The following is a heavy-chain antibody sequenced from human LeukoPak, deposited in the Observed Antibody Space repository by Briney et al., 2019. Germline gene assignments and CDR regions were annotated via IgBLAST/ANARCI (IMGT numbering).Heavy chain of an antibody. D-gene: IGHD5-12*01. V-gene: IGHV3-21*01. CDR3: ARDPSFRGYSGYDYPNPNAFDI. Sequence: GGFLRLSCAASGFTFSSYSMNWVRQAPGKGLEWVSSISSSSSYIYYADSVKGRFTISRDNAKNSLYLQMNSLRAEDTAVYYCARDPSFRGYSGYDYPNPNAFDIWGQGTMVTVSS. J-gene: IGHJ3*02. CDR2: ISSSSSYI. CDR1: GFTFSSYS.